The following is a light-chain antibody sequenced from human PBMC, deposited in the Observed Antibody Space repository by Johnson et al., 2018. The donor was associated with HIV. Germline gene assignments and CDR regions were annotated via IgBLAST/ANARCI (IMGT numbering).Light chain of an antibody. CDR2: DNN. Sequence: QSVLTQPPSVSAAPGQKVTISCSGSSSNIGNNYVSWYQQLPGTAPKLLIYDNNKRPSGIPDRFSGSKSGTSATLGITGLQTGDAADYYCGTWDSSLSAACFGTGTKVTV. V-gene: IGLV1-51*01. J-gene: IGLJ1*01. CDR3: GTWDSSLSAAC. CDR1: SSNIGNNY.